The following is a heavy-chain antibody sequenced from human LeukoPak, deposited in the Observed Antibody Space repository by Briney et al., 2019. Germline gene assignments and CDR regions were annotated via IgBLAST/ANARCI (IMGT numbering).Heavy chain of an antibody. CDR3: ARNRDYYDSSGYHHYFDY. Sequence: ASVKVSCKVSGYTLTELSMHWVRQAPGKGLEWMGGFDPEDGETIYAQKFQGRVTMTEDTSTDTAYMELSSLRSEDTAVYYCARNRDYYDSSGYHHYFDYWGQGTLVTVSS. D-gene: IGHD3-22*01. CDR1: GYTLTELS. CDR2: FDPEDGET. J-gene: IGHJ4*02. V-gene: IGHV1-24*01.